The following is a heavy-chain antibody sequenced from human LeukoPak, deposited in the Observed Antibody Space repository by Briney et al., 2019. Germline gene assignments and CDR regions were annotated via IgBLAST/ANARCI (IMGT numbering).Heavy chain of an antibody. V-gene: IGHV4-31*03. Sequence: PSQTLSLTCTVSGGSISSGGYYWSWIRQHPGKGLEWIGYIYYSGSTYYNPSLKSRVTISVDTSKNQFSLKLSSVTAADTAVYYCARGGPPGFFTIFGVVRAPAETENWFDPWGQGTLVTVSS. D-gene: IGHD3-3*01. CDR2: IYYSGST. CDR1: GGSISSGGYY. J-gene: IGHJ5*02. CDR3: ARGGPPGFFTIFGVVRAPAETENWFDP.